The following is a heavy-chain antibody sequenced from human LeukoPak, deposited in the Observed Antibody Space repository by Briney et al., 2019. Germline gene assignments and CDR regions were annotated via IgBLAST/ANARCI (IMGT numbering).Heavy chain of an antibody. CDR1: GFTFDDYA. Sequence: GGSLRLSCAASGFTFDDYAMHWVRQAPGKGLEWVSGISWNSGSIGYADSVKGRFTTSRDNAKNSLYLQMNSLRAEDTALYYCAKDKWYCSSTSCYHPFDYWGQGTLVTVSS. V-gene: IGHV3-9*01. D-gene: IGHD2-2*01. CDR3: AKDKWYCSSTSCYHPFDY. J-gene: IGHJ4*02. CDR2: ISWNSGSI.